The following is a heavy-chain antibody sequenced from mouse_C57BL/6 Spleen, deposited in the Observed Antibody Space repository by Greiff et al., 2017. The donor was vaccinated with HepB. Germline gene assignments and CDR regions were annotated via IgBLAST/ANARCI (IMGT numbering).Heavy chain of an antibody. J-gene: IGHJ2*01. CDR1: GFTFSSYT. CDR3: ARHNYGSSYGFDY. D-gene: IGHD1-1*01. V-gene: IGHV5-9*01. Sequence: EVQLVESGGGLVKPGGSLKLSCAASGFTFSSYTMSWVRQTPEKRLEWVATISGGGGNTYYPDSVKGRFTISRDNAKNTLYLQMSSLRSEDTALYYCARHNYGSSYGFDYWGQGTTLTVSS. CDR2: ISGGGGNT.